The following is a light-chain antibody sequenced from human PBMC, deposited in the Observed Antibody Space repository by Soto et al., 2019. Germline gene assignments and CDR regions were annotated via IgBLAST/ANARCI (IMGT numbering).Light chain of an antibody. CDR2: VAS. J-gene: IGKJ4*01. CDR1: QSVSSN. V-gene: IGKV3-15*01. Sequence: EIVMTQSPATLSVSPGERATLSCRASQSVSSNLAWYQQKPGQAPRLLIYVASTRATGIPARFSGSGSGTEVTLTISRLQSEDFAVYYCQQYNNWPITFGGGTKVEIK. CDR3: QQYNNWPIT.